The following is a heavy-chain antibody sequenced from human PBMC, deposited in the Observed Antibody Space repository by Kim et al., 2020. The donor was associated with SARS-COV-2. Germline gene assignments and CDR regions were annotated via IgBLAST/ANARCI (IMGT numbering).Heavy chain of an antibody. CDR1: GGSISSSNW. Sequence: SETLSLTCAVSGGSISSSNWWSWVRQPPGKGLEWIGEIYHSGSTNYNPSLKSRVTISVDKSKNQFSLKLSSVTAADTAVYYCASPPYCSGGSCYRGAHLNWGQGTLVTVSS. J-gene: IGHJ4*02. CDR2: IYHSGST. D-gene: IGHD2-15*01. CDR3: ASPPYCSGGSCYRGAHLN. V-gene: IGHV4-4*02.